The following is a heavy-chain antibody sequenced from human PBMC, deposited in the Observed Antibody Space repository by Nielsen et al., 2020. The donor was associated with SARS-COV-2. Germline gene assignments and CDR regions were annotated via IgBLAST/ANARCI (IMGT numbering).Heavy chain of an antibody. J-gene: IGHJ4*02. Sequence: DSLKGRFTISRDDSKNTLYLQMNSLRVEDTAVYYCARLGFIAVGGTHYWGQGTLVTVSS. D-gene: IGHD6-19*01. V-gene: IGHV3-30*01. CDR3: ARLGFIAVGGTHY.